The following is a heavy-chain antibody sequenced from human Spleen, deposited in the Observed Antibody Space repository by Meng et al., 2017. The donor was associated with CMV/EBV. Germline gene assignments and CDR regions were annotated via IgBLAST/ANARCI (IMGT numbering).Heavy chain of an antibody. CDR1: GGSINSGDYY. CDR2: IYYSRST. V-gene: IGHV4-30-4*08. D-gene: IGHD5-18*01. Sequence: SGGSINSGDYYWSWIRQSPGTGLEWIGYIYYSRSTFYSPSLKSRVTMSVDTSKNQFSLKLTSVTAADTALYYCARGEDTPMAGVWFDPWGQGTLVTVSS. J-gene: IGHJ5*02. CDR3: ARGEDTPMAGVWFDP.